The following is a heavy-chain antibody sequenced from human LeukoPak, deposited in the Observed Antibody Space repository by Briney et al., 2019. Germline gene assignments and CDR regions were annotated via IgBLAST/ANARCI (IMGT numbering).Heavy chain of an antibody. J-gene: IGHJ3*02. Sequence: SGPTLVNPTQTLTLTCTFSGFSLSTSGMCVSWIRQPPGKALEWLARIDWGDDKYYSTSLKTRLTISKDTSKNQVVLTMTNMDPVDTATYYCARMGSYYDSSGYRFPTDAFDIWGQGTMVTVSS. CDR2: IDWGDDK. D-gene: IGHD3-22*01. V-gene: IGHV2-70*11. CDR1: GFSLSTSGMC. CDR3: ARMGSYYDSSGYRFPTDAFDI.